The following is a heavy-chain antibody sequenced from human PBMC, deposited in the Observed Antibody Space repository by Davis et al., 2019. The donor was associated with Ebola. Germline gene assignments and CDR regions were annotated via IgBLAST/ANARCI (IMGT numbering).Heavy chain of an antibody. CDR1: GGSFSGYY. V-gene: IGHV4-34*01. Sequence: PSETLSLTCAVYGGSFSGYYWSWIRQPPGKGLEWIGEINHSGSTNYNPSLKSRVTISVDTSKNQFSLKLSSVTAADTAVYYCARSNHYYDFWSGYLFYFDYWGQGTLVTVSS. D-gene: IGHD3-3*01. CDR2: INHSGST. J-gene: IGHJ4*02. CDR3: ARSNHYYDFWSGYLFYFDY.